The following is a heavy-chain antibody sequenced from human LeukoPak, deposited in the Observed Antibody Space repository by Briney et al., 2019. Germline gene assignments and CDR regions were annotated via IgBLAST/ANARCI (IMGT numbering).Heavy chain of an antibody. CDR1: GYTFTGYY. Sequence: SVKVSCKASGYTFTGYYMHWVRQAPGQGLEWMGGIIPIFGTANYAQKFQGRVTITADESTSTAYMELSSLRSEDTAVYYCARVDCSSTSCSLTPYYFDYWGQGTLVTVSS. CDR2: IIPIFGTA. D-gene: IGHD2-2*01. J-gene: IGHJ4*02. V-gene: IGHV1-69*13. CDR3: ARVDCSSTSCSLTPYYFDY.